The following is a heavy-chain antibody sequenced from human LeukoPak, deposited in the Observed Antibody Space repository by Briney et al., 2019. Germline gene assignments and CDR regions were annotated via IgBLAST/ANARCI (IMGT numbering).Heavy chain of an antibody. J-gene: IGHJ5*02. CDR1: GYSISSGYY. Sequence: SETLSLTCTVSGYSISSGYYWGWIRQPPGKGLEWIGEINHSGSTNYNPSLKSRVTISVDTSKNQFSLKLSSVTAADTAVYYCARRKAARSFGWFDPWGQGTLVTVSS. CDR3: ARRKAARSFGWFDP. CDR2: INHSGST. V-gene: IGHV4-38-2*02. D-gene: IGHD6-6*01.